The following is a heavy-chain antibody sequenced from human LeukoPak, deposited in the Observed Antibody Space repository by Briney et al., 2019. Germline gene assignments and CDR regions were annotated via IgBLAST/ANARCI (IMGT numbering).Heavy chain of an antibody. CDR2: INHSGST. D-gene: IGHD5-24*01. CDR3: ARDLGDGYNYPHDY. J-gene: IGHJ4*02. CDR1: GGSLNGYL. V-gene: IGHV4-34*01. Sequence: SETLSLTCAVYGGSLNGYLWSWIRQPPGKGVEWIGEINHSGSTNYNPSLKSRVTISVDTSKNQFSLRLSSVTAADTAVYYCARDLGDGYNYPHDYWGQGTLVTVSS.